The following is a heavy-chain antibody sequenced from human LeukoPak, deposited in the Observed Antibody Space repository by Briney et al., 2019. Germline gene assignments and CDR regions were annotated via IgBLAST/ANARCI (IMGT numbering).Heavy chain of an antibody. V-gene: IGHV3-74*01. J-gene: IGHJ4*02. CDR3: AGFIVGATAYDY. D-gene: IGHD1-26*01. Sequence: QPGGSLRLSCAASGFTFSSYWMHWVRQAPGKGLVWVSRINSDGSSTSYADSVKGRFTISRDNAKNTLYLQMNSLRAEDTAVYYCAGFIVGATAYDYWGQGTLVTVSS. CDR2: INSDGSST. CDR1: GFTFSSYW.